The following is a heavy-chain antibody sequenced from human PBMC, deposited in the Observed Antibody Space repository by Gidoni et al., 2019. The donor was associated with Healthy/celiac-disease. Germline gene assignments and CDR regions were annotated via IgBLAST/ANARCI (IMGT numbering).Heavy chain of an antibody. CDR3: AHRRRSVDTASHWFDP. D-gene: IGHD5-18*01. J-gene: IGHJ5*02. CDR2: IYWDDDK. Sequence: QITLKESGPTLVKPTQTLTLTCTFSGFSLSTSGVGVGWIRQPPGKALEWLALIYWDDDKRYSPSLKSRLTITKDTSKNQVVLTMTNMDPVDTATYYCAHRRRSVDTASHWFDPWGQGTLVTVSS. V-gene: IGHV2-5*02. CDR1: GFSLSTSGVG.